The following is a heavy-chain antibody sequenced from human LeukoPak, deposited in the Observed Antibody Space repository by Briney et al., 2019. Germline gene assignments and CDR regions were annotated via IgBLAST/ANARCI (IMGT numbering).Heavy chain of an antibody. CDR2: IYYSGST. CDR1: GGSISSYY. CDR3: ARSGWSYFDY. D-gene: IGHD6-19*01. J-gene: IGHJ4*02. V-gene: IGHV4-59*08. Sequence: SETLSLTCTVSGGSISSYYWSWIRQPPGKGLEWIGYIYYSGSTNYNPSLKSRVTISVDTSKNQFSLKLSSVTAADTAVHYCARSGWSYFDYWGQGTLVTVSS.